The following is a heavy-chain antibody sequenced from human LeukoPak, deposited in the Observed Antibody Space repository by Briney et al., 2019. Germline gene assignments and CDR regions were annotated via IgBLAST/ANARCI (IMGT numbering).Heavy chain of an antibody. CDR1: GFTLRSYD. V-gene: IGHV3-23*01. CDR3: AKEYSGYDFDY. D-gene: IGHD5-12*01. CDR2: TSGSGVNS. Sequence: GGSLRLSCAASGFTLRSYDMSWVRQAPGKGLEWVAATSGSGVNSYYADSVRGRLTISRDNSQNTLYLQMDSLRAEDMALYYCAKEYSGYDFDYWGQGTLVTVSS. J-gene: IGHJ4*02.